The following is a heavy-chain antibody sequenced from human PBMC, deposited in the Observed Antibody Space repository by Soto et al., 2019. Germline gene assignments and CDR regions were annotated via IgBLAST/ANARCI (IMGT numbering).Heavy chain of an antibody. CDR1: GVTFSSYA. V-gene: IGHV1-69*13. CDR3: ARVEGSGYSGCEAVASI. J-gene: IGHJ4*02. D-gene: IGHD5-12*01. CDR2: IIPIFGTA. Sequence: AASVKFACKASGVTFSSYAISWVRQAPGQGLEWMGGIIPIFGTANYAQKFQGRVTITADESTSTAYMELSSLRSEDTAVYYRARVEGSGYSGCEAVASIWGQGTLVTVSS.